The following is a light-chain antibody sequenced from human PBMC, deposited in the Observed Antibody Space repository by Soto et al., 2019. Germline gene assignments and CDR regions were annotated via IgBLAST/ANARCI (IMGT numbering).Light chain of an antibody. CDR2: YDD. Sequence: QAVVTQPPSVSDAPRQRVTISCSGSSSNIGNNAVNWYQQLPGQAPKIVIYYDDLLTSGVSDRFSGSKSCTSASLAISGLQSDDEADYYCAAWDDSLNAYVFGPGTKLTVL. J-gene: IGLJ1*01. CDR1: SSNIGNNA. CDR3: AAWDDSLNAYV. V-gene: IGLV1-36*01.